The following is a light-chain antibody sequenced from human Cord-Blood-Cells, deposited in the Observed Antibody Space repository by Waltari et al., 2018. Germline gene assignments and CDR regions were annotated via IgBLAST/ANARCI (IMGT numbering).Light chain of an antibody. CDR1: TGAVTSGHY. J-gene: IGLJ3*02. CDR2: DTN. CDR3: LLSYSGARV. Sequence: QAVVTQEPSLTVSPGGTVTLTCGSSTGAVTSGHYPYWFQQKPGPAPRTLIYDTNNKHSWTPARFSGSLLGGKAALTLSGAQPEDEAEYYCLLSYSGARVFGGGTKLTVL. V-gene: IGLV7-46*01.